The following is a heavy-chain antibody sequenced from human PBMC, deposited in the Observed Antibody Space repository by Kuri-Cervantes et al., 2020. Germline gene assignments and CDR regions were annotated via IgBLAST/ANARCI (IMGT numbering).Heavy chain of an antibody. CDR3: AAPGGIVVVPAASFDY. Sequence: GGSLRLSCAASGFTFSSYAMHGVRQAPGKGLEWVAVISYDGSNKYYADSVKGRFTISRENSKNTLYLQMNSRRAEDTAVYYCAAPGGIVVVPAASFDYWGQGTLVTVSS. V-gene: IGHV3-30-3*01. CDR1: GFTFSSYA. D-gene: IGHD2-2*01. J-gene: IGHJ4*02. CDR2: ISYDGSNK.